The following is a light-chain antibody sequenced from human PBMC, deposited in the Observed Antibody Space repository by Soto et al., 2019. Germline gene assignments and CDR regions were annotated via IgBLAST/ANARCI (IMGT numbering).Light chain of an antibody. Sequence: QSVLTQPASVSGSPGQSITISCIGTSSDVGSYKLVSWYQQHPGKAPKVLIYEVSERPSGVSNRFSGSKSGNTASLTISGLQAEDEAEYYCCSYAGSRTHVLFGGGTKLTVL. CDR3: CSYAGSRTHVL. CDR1: SSDVGSYKL. V-gene: IGLV2-23*02. J-gene: IGLJ2*01. CDR2: EVS.